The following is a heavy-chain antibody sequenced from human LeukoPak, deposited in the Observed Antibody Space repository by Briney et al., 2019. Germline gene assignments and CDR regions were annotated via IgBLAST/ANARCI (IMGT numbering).Heavy chain of an antibody. J-gene: IGHJ4*02. CDR1: GYTFTSYG. CDR2: ISPYNGNT. Sequence: ASVTVSCKASGYTFTSYGISWVRQAPGQGLEWLGWISPYNGNTNYAQKLQGRVTMTTDTSTSTAFMELRSLRSDDTAVYYCARDIWFGDFDYWGQGTLVTISS. CDR3: ARDIWFGDFDY. V-gene: IGHV1-18*01. D-gene: IGHD3-10*01.